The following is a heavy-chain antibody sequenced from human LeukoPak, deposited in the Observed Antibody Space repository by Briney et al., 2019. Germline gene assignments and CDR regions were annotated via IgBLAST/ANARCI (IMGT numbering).Heavy chain of an antibody. J-gene: IGHJ6*03. CDR2: IYYSGYT. CDR3: ARSVEGYCSGGSSYSYYYYMDV. Sequence: SETLSLTCTVSGGSISSYYWSWIRQPPGKGLEWIGCIYYSGYTNYKSSLKSRVTISVDTSKNQVSLKLSSVTAADTAVYYCARSVEGYCSGGSSYSYYYYMDVWGKGTTVTVSS. CDR1: GGSISSYY. D-gene: IGHD2-15*01. V-gene: IGHV4-59*01.